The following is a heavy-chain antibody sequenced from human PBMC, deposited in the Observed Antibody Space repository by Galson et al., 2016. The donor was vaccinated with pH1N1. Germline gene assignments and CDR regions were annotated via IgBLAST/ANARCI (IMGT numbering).Heavy chain of an antibody. CDR2: TYYRSKWYN. Sequence: CAISGDSVSSNSATWNWIRQSPSRGLEWLGRTYYRSKWYNDYAESVKSRLIISPGTSKNQLSRQLNSVTTADTAVYYCARGVIDYDFWSGYQDHAAFDIWGQRTMVIVSP. V-gene: IGHV6-1*01. D-gene: IGHD3-3*01. CDR1: GDSVSSNSAT. CDR3: ARGVIDYDFWSGYQDHAAFDI. J-gene: IGHJ3*02.